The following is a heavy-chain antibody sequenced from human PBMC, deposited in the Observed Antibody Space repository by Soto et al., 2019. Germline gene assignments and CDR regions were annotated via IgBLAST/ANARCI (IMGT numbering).Heavy chain of an antibody. D-gene: IGHD2-15*01. CDR3: ARVRDSFGLDV. CDR1: GGSITGAYY. Sequence: NPSETLSLTCRLSGGSITGAYYWNWIRQHPGKGLEWTGSIHYRGSTYYNPSLKTRITISLDRSNNKFSLNLSSVTAADTAVYYCARVRDSFGLDVWGQGTTVT. J-gene: IGHJ6*02. V-gene: IGHV4-31*03. CDR2: IHYRGST.